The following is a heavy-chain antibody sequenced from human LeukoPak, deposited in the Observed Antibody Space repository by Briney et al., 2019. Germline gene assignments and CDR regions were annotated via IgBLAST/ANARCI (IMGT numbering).Heavy chain of an antibody. J-gene: IGHJ6*03. CDR3: ARGVGRGYSSSFFYYYYYMDV. CDR1: GYTFTSYG. Sequence: GASVKVSCKASGYTFTSYGISWVRQAPGQGLEWMGWISAYNGNTNYAQKLQGRVTMTTDTSTSTAYMELRSLRSDDTAVYYCARGVGRGYSSSFFYYYYYMDVWGKGTTVTVSS. CDR2: ISAYNGNT. V-gene: IGHV1-18*01. D-gene: IGHD6-6*01.